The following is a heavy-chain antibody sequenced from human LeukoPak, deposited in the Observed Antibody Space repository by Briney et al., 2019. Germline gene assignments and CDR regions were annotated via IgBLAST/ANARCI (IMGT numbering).Heavy chain of an antibody. CDR1: GGSISSSSYY. J-gene: IGHJ4*02. Sequence: SETLSLTCTVSGGSISSSSYYWSWIRQPPGKGLEWIGYVYSSGNTNYSPSLKGRAIISADTSKNQFSLKLTSVTAADTAVYYCVRDRELTYWGQGILVTVSS. CDR3: VRDRELTY. CDR2: VYSSGNT. D-gene: IGHD3-10*01. V-gene: IGHV4-61*01.